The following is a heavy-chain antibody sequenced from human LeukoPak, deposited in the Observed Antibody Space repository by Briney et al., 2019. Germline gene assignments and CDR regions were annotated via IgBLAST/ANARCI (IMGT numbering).Heavy chain of an antibody. CDR2: MNPNSGNT. CDR3: ARGPPYDFWSGYTLTANYFDY. D-gene: IGHD3-3*01. J-gene: IGHJ4*02. Sequence: ASVKVSCKASGYTFTSYDINWVRQATGQGLEWMGWMNPNSGNTGYAQKFQGRVTITRNTSISTAYMELSSLRSEDTAVYYCARGPPYDFWSGYTLTANYFDYWGQGTLVTVSS. CDR1: GYTFTSYD. V-gene: IGHV1-8*03.